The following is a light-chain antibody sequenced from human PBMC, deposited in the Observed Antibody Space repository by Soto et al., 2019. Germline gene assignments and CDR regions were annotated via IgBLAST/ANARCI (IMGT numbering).Light chain of an antibody. Sequence: EVVLTQSPATLSLSPREGATLSCTASQRVSSSYLAWYQQKPGQAPRLLIYGASTMASVIPDRFSGSGSGADFTRTISRLEPEAAVVYYCQHDGISRTFGEGTKVEIK. J-gene: IGKJ1*01. CDR2: GAS. CDR1: QRVSSSY. V-gene: IGKV3-20*01. CDR3: QHDGISRT.